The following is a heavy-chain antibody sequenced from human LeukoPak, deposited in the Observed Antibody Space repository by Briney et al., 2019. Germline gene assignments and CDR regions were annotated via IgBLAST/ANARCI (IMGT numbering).Heavy chain of an antibody. CDR3: ARRRGDLSYFDS. Sequence: PSETLSLTCTVSGDSISSSTYYWGWIRQPPGKGLEWIGSIYYSGSTYYNPSLKSRVTISVDTSKNRFSLKLSSVTAADTAVYYCARRRGDLSYFDSWGQGTLVTVSS. D-gene: IGHD4-17*01. V-gene: IGHV4-39*01. CDR2: IYYSGST. J-gene: IGHJ4*02. CDR1: GDSISSSTYY.